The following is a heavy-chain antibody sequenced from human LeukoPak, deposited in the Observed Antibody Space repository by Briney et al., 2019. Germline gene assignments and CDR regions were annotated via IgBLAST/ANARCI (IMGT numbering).Heavy chain of an antibody. J-gene: IGHJ3*02. V-gene: IGHV4-59*12. CDR2: IYYSGST. Sequence: SETLSLTCTVSGGSISSYYWSWIRQPPGKGLEWIGYIYYSGSTYYNPSLKSRVTISVDTSKNQFSLKLSSVTAADTAVYYCARDEGGSGWYFDAFDIWGQGTMVTVSS. D-gene: IGHD6-19*01. CDR3: ARDEGGSGWYFDAFDI. CDR1: GGSISSYY.